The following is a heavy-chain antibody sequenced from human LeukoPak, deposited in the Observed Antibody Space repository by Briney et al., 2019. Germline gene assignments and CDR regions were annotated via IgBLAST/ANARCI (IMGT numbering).Heavy chain of an antibody. CDR1: GFTFSSYG. CDR2: IWYDGSNK. V-gene: IGHV3-33*01. CDR3: VRDGAVGYYDSSGYQGTFDP. D-gene: IGHD3-22*01. Sequence: PGRSLRLSCAASGFTFSSYGMHWVRQAPGKGLEWVAVIWYDGSNKYYADSVKGRFTISRDNSKNTLYLQMNSLRAEDTAVYYCVRDGAVGYYDSSGYQGTFDPWGQGTLVTVSS. J-gene: IGHJ5*02.